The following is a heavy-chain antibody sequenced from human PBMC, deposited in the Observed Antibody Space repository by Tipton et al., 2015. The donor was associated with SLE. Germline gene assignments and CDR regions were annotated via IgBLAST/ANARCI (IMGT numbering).Heavy chain of an antibody. Sequence: GLVKPSETLSLTCTVSGGSISSSSYYWGWIRQPPGKGLEWIGSIYYSGSTYYNPSLKSRVTISVDTSKNQFSLKLSSVTAADTAVYYCARGHRVRGDPYFDYWGQGTLVTVSS. D-gene: IGHD3-10*01. CDR2: IYYSGST. CDR3: ARGHRVRGDPYFDY. V-gene: IGHV4-39*07. CDR1: GGSISSSSYY. J-gene: IGHJ4*02.